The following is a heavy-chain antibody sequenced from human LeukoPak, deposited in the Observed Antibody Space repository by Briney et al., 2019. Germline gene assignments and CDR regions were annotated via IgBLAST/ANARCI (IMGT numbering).Heavy chain of an antibody. CDR3: ARAVGGSGDLDY. CDR1: GYTFTSYD. V-gene: IGHV1-69*13. Sequence: ASVKVSCKASGYTFTSYDISWVRQAPGQGLEWMGGIIPIFGTANYAQKFQGRVTITADESTSTAYMELSSLRSEDTAVYYCARAVGGSGDLDYWGQGTLVTVSS. J-gene: IGHJ4*02. CDR2: IIPIFGTA. D-gene: IGHD3-10*01.